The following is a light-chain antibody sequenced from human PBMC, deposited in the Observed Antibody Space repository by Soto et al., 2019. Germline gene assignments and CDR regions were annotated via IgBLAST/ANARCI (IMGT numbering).Light chain of an antibody. Sequence: DIQMTQSPSTLPASVGDRVTITCRASQSISNWLAWYQQKPGKAPKGLIYKASTLESGAPSRFSGSGSGTELTXTMIIMKNDDFATCYCQQYDSYPWTFGQGTKVDI. V-gene: IGKV1-5*03. J-gene: IGKJ1*01. CDR3: QQYDSYPWT. CDR1: QSISNW. CDR2: KAS.